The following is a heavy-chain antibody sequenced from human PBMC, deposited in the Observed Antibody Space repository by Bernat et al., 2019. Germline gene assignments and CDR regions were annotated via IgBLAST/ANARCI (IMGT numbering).Heavy chain of an antibody. CDR2: ISGDGGST. CDR1: GFPFDDYA. J-gene: IGHJ3*02. CDR3: AKDRYYDSSGYHAFDI. Sequence: EVQLVESGGGVVQPGGSLRPSCAASGFPFDDYAMHWVRQAPGKGLEWVSLISGDGGSTYYADSVKGRFTISRDNSKNSLYLQMNSLRTEDTALYYCAKDRYYDSSGYHAFDIWGQGTMVTVSS. D-gene: IGHD3-22*01. V-gene: IGHV3-43*02.